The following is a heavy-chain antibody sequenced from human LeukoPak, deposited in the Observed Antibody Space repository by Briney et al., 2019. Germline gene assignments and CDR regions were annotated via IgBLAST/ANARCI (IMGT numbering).Heavy chain of an antibody. Sequence: ASVKVSCKASGHTFTGYYMHWVRQAPGQGLEWMGWINPNSGNAGYAQKFQGRVTITRNTSISTAYMELSSLRSEDTAVYYCARGISSSWYYFDYWGQGTLVTVSS. CDR3: ARGISSSWYYFDY. CDR1: GHTFTGYY. D-gene: IGHD6-13*01. J-gene: IGHJ4*02. CDR2: INPNSGNA. V-gene: IGHV1-8*03.